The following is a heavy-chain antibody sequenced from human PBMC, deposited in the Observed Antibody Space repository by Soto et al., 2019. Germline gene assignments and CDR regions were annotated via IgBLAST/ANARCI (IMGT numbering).Heavy chain of an antibody. D-gene: IGHD3-10*01. Sequence: ASVKVSCKASGYTFTDFGITWVRQAPGQGLEWMGWSSAYNGNTKYAQKFQGRVSMTTDKSTTTAYMELRSLSSDDTAVYHCARGFGSGSYPLDYWGQGTLVTVSS. CDR1: GYTFTDFG. J-gene: IGHJ4*02. V-gene: IGHV1-18*01. CDR3: ARGFGSGSYPLDY. CDR2: SSAYNGNT.